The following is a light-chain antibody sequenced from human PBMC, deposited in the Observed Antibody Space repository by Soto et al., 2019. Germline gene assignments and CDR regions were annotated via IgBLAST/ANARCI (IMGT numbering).Light chain of an antibody. J-gene: IGLJ2*01. Sequence: QSVLTQPPSASGTPGQTVTISCSGSSSNIGSNTVNWYQQLPGTAPKLLIYSNNQRPSGVPDRISGSKSGTSASLAIGGLQSEDDADYYCAAWDDSLNGVVFGGGTKLTVL. CDR1: SSNIGSNT. CDR3: AAWDDSLNGVV. V-gene: IGLV1-44*01. CDR2: SNN.